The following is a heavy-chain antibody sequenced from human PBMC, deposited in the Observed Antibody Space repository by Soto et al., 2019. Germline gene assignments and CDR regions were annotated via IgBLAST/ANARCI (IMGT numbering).Heavy chain of an antibody. V-gene: IGHV4-30-4*01. CDR1: GGSIDSDDYS. CDR2: IYSSGRT. Sequence: TSETLCVTCTFSGGSIDSDDYSWTWIRQPPGKGLEWIGYIYSSGRTSYNPSLESRLTISIDTSKNQFSLHLNSVSAADTAVYFCARDRGNSTDFFDYWGQGTMVTVSS. D-gene: IGHD1-1*01. J-gene: IGHJ4*02. CDR3: ARDRGNSTDFFDY.